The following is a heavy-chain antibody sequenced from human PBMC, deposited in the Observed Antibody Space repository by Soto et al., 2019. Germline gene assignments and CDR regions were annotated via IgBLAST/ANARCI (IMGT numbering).Heavy chain of an antibody. J-gene: IGHJ4*02. CDR1: GGSISSSGYY. Sequence: QLQLQESGPGLVKPSETLSLTCTVSGGSISSSGYYWGWIRQPPGKGLEWIGNIYYSGSTNNNPSLKSRVPISVDKSKNQFSMKVSSVTAADAAVYYCARRSYYGSGRIFDYLGQGTLVTVSS. D-gene: IGHD3-10*01. CDR2: IYYSGST. V-gene: IGHV4-39*01. CDR3: ARRSYYGSGRIFDY.